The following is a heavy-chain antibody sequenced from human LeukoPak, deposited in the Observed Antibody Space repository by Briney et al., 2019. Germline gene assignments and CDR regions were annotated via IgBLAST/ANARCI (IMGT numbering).Heavy chain of an antibody. V-gene: IGHV3-23*01. CDR2: ISPSDGST. D-gene: IGHD5-24*01. J-gene: IGHJ4*02. Sequence: QPGGSLRLSCAASGFTLGTYAMTWVRQAPEKGLEWVSSISPSDGSTFYADSVKGRLTISRDTSKNSLYLQMNSLRADDTAVYYCARGWLSRDGFDYWGQGTLVTVSS. CDR1: GFTLGTYA. CDR3: ARGWLSRDGFDY.